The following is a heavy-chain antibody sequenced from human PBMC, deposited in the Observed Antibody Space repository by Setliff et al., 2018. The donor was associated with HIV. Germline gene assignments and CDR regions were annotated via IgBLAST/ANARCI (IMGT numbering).Heavy chain of an antibody. D-gene: IGHD2-15*01. V-gene: IGHV4-39*07. J-gene: IGHJ5*02. CDR3: AGGPGYCSGGTCYPGGWFDT. CDR1: GGSISSSSHY. CDR2: IYYSGST. Sequence: PSETLSLTCPVPGGSISSSSHYWGWIRQPPGKGLEWIGSIYYSGSTYYNPSLKSRVTIAVDMSKNQFSLKLSSVTAADTAVYYCAGGPGYCSGGTCYPGGWFDTWGQGTLVTVSS.